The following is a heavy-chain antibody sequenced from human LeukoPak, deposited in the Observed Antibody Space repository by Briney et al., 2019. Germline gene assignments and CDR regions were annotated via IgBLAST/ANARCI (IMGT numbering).Heavy chain of an antibody. Sequence: SETLSLTCTVSGGSISRYYWSWIRQPPGKGLEWIGYIYYSGSTNYNPSLKSRVTISVDTSKNQFSLKLSSVTAADTAVYYCARDYGSGSYYNFHDAFDIWGQGTMVTVSS. J-gene: IGHJ3*02. D-gene: IGHD3-10*01. CDR2: IYYSGST. CDR1: GGSISRYY. CDR3: ARDYGSGSYYNFHDAFDI. V-gene: IGHV4-59*01.